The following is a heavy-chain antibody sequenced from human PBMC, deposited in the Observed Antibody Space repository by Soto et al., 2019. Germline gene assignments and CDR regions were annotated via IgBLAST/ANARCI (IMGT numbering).Heavy chain of an antibody. V-gene: IGHV4-59*08. Sequence: QVQLQESGPGPVKPSETLSLTCSVSGGSINSYYWGWIRQPPGKGLEWIGYISYTGSTDYSPSLKSRVTISVDTSKNQFSLKVRSVTAADTAIYFCARHYPIGNNWNYFDYWGRGTLVTVSS. CDR1: GGSINSYY. CDR3: ARHYPIGNNWNYFDY. J-gene: IGHJ4*02. D-gene: IGHD1-1*01. CDR2: ISYTGST.